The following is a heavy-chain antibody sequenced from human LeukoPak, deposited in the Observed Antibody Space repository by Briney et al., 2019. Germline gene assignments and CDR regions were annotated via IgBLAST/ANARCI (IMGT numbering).Heavy chain of an antibody. V-gene: IGHV1-2*02. CDR2: INPNSGGT. Sequence: GASVKVSCKASGYTFTDYYMHWVRQAPGQGLEWMGWINPNSGGTNYAQKFQGRVTMTRDTSTSTVYMDLTSLRSDDTAVYYCASHSSGWKDGFDLWGQGTMVTVSS. CDR3: ASHSSGWKDGFDL. J-gene: IGHJ3*01. D-gene: IGHD6-19*01. CDR1: GYTFTDYY.